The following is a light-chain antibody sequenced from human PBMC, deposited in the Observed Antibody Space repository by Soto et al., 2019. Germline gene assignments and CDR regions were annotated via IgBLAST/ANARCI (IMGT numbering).Light chain of an antibody. CDR1: TGPVTSGQY. Sequence: QAVVTQEPSLTVSPGGTVTLTCGSSTGPVTSGQYPYWFQQKPGQAPKTLIYDISNKHSWTPARFSGSLLGGQAALTLSGAQSEDEAEYYCLLSYNGARVFGGGTKVTVL. J-gene: IGLJ2*01. CDR2: DIS. V-gene: IGLV7-46*01. CDR3: LLSYNGARV.